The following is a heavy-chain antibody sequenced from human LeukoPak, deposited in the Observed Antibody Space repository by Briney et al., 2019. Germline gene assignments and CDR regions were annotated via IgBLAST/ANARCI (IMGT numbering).Heavy chain of an antibody. D-gene: IGHD3-3*01. CDR3: ARKRGVGVDTNAFDM. Sequence: ASVKVSCEASGYTITGYYMHWVRQAPGQGLEWMGWINANNDGSVYAQKFQGRVTMTRGTSINTAYMELSRLRSDDTAVYYCARKRGVGVDTNAFDMWGQGTMVTVSS. V-gene: IGHV1-2*02. J-gene: IGHJ3*02. CDR2: INANNDGS. CDR1: GYTITGYY.